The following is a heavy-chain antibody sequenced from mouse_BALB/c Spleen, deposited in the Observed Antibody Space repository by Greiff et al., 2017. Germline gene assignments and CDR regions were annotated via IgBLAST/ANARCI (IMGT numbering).Heavy chain of an antibody. J-gene: IGHJ2*01. CDR2: IYWDDDK. D-gene: IGHD1-1*01. CDR1: GFSLSTSGMG. CDR3: ARMYYGSSYGY. V-gene: IGHV8-12*01. Sequence: QVTLKVSGPGILQPSQTLSLTCSFSGFSLSTSGMGVSWIRQPSGKGLEWLAHIYWDDDKRYNPSLKSRLTISKDTSSNQVFLKITSVDTADTATYYCARMYYGSSYGYWGQGTTLTVSS.